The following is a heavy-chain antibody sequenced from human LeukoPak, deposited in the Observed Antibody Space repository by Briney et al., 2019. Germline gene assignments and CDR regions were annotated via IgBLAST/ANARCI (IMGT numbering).Heavy chain of an antibody. CDR2: ISYDGSNK. V-gene: IGHV3-30-3*02. D-gene: IGHD3-10*01. CDR1: GFTFSSYA. J-gene: IGHJ4*02. Sequence: GGSLRLSCAASGFTFSSYAMHWVRQAPGKGVEWVALISYDGSNKYYADSVKGRFTISRDNSKNTLYLQMNSLRAEDTAVYYCAKRRQGEGGDFDYWGQGTLVTVSS. CDR3: AKRRQGEGGDFDY.